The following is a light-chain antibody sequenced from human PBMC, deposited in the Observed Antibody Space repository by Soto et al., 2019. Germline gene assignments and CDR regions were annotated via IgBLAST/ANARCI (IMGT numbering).Light chain of an antibody. Sequence: DIQMTQSPSTLSASVGDRVTMTCRASQTINRWLAWYQQKPGEVPKLLIYKASVLESGVPSRFSGSGSGTEFTLTISRLQPEDVATYYCQHWSFGQGTKVEI. CDR2: KAS. CDR1: QTINRW. J-gene: IGKJ1*01. CDR3: QHWS. V-gene: IGKV1-5*03.